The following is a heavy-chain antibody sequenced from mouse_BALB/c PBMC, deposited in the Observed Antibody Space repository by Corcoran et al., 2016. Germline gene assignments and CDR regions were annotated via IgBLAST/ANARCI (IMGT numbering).Heavy chain of an antibody. D-gene: IGHD4-1*01. Sequence: VQLQQSGPELVKPGASVKMSCKASGYTFTDYYMKWGKQSRGKSLEWIGDINPNNGGTSYNQKFKGKATLTVDKSSSTAYMQLNSLTSEDSAVYYCARDWDWYFDVWGAGTTVTVSS. CDR1: GYTFTDYY. CDR2: INPNNGGT. V-gene: IGHV1-26*01. J-gene: IGHJ1*01. CDR3: ARDWDWYFDV.